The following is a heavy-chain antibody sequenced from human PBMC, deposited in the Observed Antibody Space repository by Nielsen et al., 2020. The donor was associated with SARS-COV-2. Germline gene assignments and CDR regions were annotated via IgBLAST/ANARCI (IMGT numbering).Heavy chain of an antibody. CDR1: GGTFSSYA. J-gene: IGHJ6*02. CDR3: ARDRPNFYYYGMDV. CDR2: IIPIFGTA. Sequence: SVKVSCKASGGTFSSYAISWVRQAPGQGLEWMGGIIPIFGTANYAQKFQGRVTITADKSTSTAYMELSSLRSEDTAVYYCARDRPNFYYYGMDVWGQGTTVTVSS. V-gene: IGHV1-69*06.